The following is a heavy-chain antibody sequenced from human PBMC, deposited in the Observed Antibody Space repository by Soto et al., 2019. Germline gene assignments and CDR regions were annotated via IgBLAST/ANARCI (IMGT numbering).Heavy chain of an antibody. CDR2: IIPILGIA. CDR3: ARAVDTAMTKIDY. CDR1: GGTFSSYT. V-gene: IGHV1-69*02. J-gene: IGHJ4*02. Sequence: GASVKVSCKASGGTFSSYTISWVRQAPGQGLEWMGRIIPILGIANYAQKFQGRVTITADKSTSTAYMELSSLRSEDTAVYYCARAVDTAMTKIDYWGQGTLVTVS. D-gene: IGHD5-18*01.